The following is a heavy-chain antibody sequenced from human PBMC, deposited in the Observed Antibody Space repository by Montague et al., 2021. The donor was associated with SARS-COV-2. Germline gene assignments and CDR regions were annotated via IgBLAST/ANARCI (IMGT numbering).Heavy chain of an antibody. Sequence: SETLSLTCAVYGGSFSDYHWTWIRQSPGEGLEWIGQINHGGSTKYNPSLKSRVTISIDTSKKQFSLKLTSVTAADTAVYYCASVYTVTYYFDYWGRGTLVTVPS. CDR1: GGSFSDYH. CDR2: INHGGST. V-gene: IGHV4-34*01. CDR3: ASVYTVTYYFDY. D-gene: IGHD4-17*01. J-gene: IGHJ4*02.